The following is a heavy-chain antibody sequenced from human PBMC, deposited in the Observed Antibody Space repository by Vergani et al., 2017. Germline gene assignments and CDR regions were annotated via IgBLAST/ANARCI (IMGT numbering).Heavy chain of an antibody. CDR2: ICYSGCT. CDR3: ARHSTVEWLVKLGWIDP. D-gene: IGHD6-19*01. Sequence: QLQLQESGPGLVKPSATLSLTCSVSGTSIRSSNYYLGWIRQPPGKGLEWIASICYSGCTYYNPSLKSRVTISVDTSKNQFSLKLSSVTAADTAVYFCARHSTVEWLVKLGWIDPWGQGILVTVSS. CDR1: GTSIRSSNYY. J-gene: IGHJ5*02. V-gene: IGHV4-39*01.